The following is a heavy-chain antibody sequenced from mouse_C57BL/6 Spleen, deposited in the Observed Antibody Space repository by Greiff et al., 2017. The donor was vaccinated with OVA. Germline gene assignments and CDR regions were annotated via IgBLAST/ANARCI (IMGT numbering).Heavy chain of an antibody. Sequence: QVQLQQPGAELVKPGASVKLSCKASGYTFTSYWMQWVKQRPGQGLEWIGEIDPSDSYTNYNQKFKGKATLTVDTSSSTAYMQLSSLTSEDSAVYYCARDLFFDYWGKGTTLTVSS. CDR2: IDPSDSYT. CDR1: GYTFTSYW. J-gene: IGHJ2*01. CDR3: ARDLFFDY. V-gene: IGHV1-50*01.